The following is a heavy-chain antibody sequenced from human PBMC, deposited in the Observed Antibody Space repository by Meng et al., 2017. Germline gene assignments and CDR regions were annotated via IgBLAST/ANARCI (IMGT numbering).Heavy chain of an antibody. CDR2: INPKSGDT. CDR1: GYNFPDYY. Sequence: QVQLGQSGDEVKKPGASVKVSCKPSGYNFPDYYIHWGRRAPGQGLEWMGRINPKSGDTHYAQKFQARVTMTGDTSISTAYMELSGLRSDDTAMYYCARDEDISAAGKLFGDYWGQGTLVTVSS. V-gene: IGHV1-2*06. CDR3: ARDEDISAAGKLFGDY. D-gene: IGHD6-25*01. J-gene: IGHJ4*02.